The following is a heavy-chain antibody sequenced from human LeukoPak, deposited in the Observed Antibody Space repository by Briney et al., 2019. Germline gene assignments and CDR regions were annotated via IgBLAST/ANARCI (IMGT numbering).Heavy chain of an antibody. D-gene: IGHD2-2*01. V-gene: IGHV1-2*02. CDR3: ARVREYQLPSYLFDY. Sequence: ASVKVSCKASGYTFTGYYMHWVRQAPGQGLEWMGWINPNSGGTNYAQKFQGRVTMTRDTSISTAYMELSRLRSDDTAVYYCARVREYQLPSYLFDYWGQGTLVTVSS. J-gene: IGHJ4*02. CDR2: INPNSGGT. CDR1: GYTFTGYY.